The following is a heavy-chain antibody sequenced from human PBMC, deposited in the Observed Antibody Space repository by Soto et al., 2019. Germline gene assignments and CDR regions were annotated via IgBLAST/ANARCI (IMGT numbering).Heavy chain of an antibody. CDR1: GGTFSSYA. V-gene: IGHV1-69*01. D-gene: IGHD6-19*01. CDR2: IIPIFGTA. J-gene: IGHJ6*02. CDR3: GHGQWRGSRHYYGMDG. Sequence: QVQLVQSGAEVKKPGSSVKVSCKASGGTFSSYAISWVRQAPGQGLEWMGGIIPIFGTANYAQKFQGRVTITADESTSTAYMELNSLRSEDTGVYYRGHGQWRGSRHYYGMDGWGQGTTVTVSS.